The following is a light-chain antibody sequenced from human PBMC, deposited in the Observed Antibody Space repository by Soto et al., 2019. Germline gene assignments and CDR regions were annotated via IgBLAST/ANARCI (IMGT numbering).Light chain of an antibody. Sequence: QSALTQPASVSGSPGQSITISCAGTGSDVGAYNLVSWYQQHPGKATKLIICEVNTRPSGISNRFSGSKSGDTASLTISWLQAEDVADYFCCSYAGTVAYVFGTGTRSPS. V-gene: IGLV2-23*02. CDR3: CSYAGTVAYV. CDR2: EVN. J-gene: IGLJ1*01. CDR1: GSDVGAYNL.